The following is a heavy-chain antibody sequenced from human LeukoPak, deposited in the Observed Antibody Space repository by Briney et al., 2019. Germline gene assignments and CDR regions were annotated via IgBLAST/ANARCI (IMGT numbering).Heavy chain of an antibody. CDR1: GFSFRDYP. D-gene: IGHD3-22*01. V-gene: IGHV3-23*01. CDR3: ARGYYAGRGHHFEY. J-gene: IGHJ4*02. CDR2: ISAGADVI. Sequence: GGSLRLSCEAAGFSFRDYPMGWVRRASGKRLEWVSGISAGADVIFYADPVKGRFTISRDNSKNTLYLQMNSLRAEDTAVYYCARGYYAGRGHHFEYWGQGTLVTVSS.